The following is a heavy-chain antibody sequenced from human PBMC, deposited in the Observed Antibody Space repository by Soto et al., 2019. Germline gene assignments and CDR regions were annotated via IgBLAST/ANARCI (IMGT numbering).Heavy chain of an antibody. J-gene: IGHJ3*02. CDR3: ARVERGTATTVVDAFDI. CDR1: GGSISNGGSY. D-gene: IGHD1-1*01. V-gene: IGHV4-39*01. CDR2: ICYSGSA. Sequence: SETLSLTCSVSGGSISNGGSYWGWIRQPPGKGLEWIGDICYSGSAYHNLSLKSRVTISVDTSKNQFSLKMSSVTAADTALYYCARVERGTATTVVDAFDIWGPGTMVTVSS.